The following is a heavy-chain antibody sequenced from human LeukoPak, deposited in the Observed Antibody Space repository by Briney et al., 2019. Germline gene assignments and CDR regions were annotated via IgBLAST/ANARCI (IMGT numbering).Heavy chain of an antibody. CDR1: GYTFTSYS. CDR2: INPSGGNT. D-gene: IGHD7-27*01. Sequence: ASVKVSCKASGYTFTSYSMHWVRQAPGQGLGWMGVINPSGGNTRYAQSFQGRVTVTRDTSTSTVYLELRSLRSEDTAVYYCARLSVLGAFDIWGQGTMVTVSS. V-gene: IGHV1-46*01. CDR3: ARLSVLGAFDI. J-gene: IGHJ3*02.